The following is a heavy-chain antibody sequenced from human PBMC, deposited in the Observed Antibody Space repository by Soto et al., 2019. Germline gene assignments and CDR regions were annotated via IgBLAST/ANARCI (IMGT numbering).Heavy chain of an antibody. CDR2: ISGSGDST. CDR3: AKMASGTYFDY. Sequence: EVQLLESGGGLVQPGGSLRLSCAASGFTFSSYAMSWVRQAQGKGLEWVSVISGSGDSTYYADSVKGRFTISRDNSKNTLYLQMNSLRAEDPAVYYCAKMASGTYFDYWGQGTLVTVSS. CDR1: GFTFSSYA. V-gene: IGHV3-23*01. J-gene: IGHJ4*02. D-gene: IGHD1-7*01.